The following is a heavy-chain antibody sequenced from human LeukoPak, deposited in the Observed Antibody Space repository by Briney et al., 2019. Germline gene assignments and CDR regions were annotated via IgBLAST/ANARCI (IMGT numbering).Heavy chain of an antibody. D-gene: IGHD5-12*01. V-gene: IGHV3-33*01. CDR3: ARDGGIVATARRSPRPDYYYYGMDV. CDR1: GFTFSSYG. CDR2: IWYDGSIK. J-gene: IGHJ6*02. Sequence: GGSLRLSCAASGFTFSSYGMHWVRQAPGKGLEWVAVIWYDGSIKYYADSVKGRFTISRDNSKNTLYLQMHSLRAEDTAVYYCARDGGIVATARRSPRPDYYYYGMDVWGQGTTVTVSS.